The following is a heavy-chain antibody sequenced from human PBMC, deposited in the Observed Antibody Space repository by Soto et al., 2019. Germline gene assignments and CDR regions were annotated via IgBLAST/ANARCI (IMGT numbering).Heavy chain of an antibody. CDR3: ATGSGRFYGMDV. V-gene: IGHV1-24*01. D-gene: IGHD3-10*01. CDR1: GYTLTELS. J-gene: IGHJ6*02. CDR2: FDPEDGET. Sequence: ASVKVSCKVSGYTLTELSMHWVRQAPGEGLEWMGGFDPEDGETICAQKFQGRVTMTEDTSTDTAYMELSSLRFEDTAVYYCATGSGRFYGMDVWGQGTTVTVSS.